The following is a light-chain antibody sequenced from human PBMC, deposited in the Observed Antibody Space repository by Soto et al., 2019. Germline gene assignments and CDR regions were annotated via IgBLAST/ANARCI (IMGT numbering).Light chain of an antibody. CDR1: QNIRNY. CDR3: QQIHSTSSYT. J-gene: IGKJ2*01. CDR2: AAS. V-gene: IGKV1-39*01. Sequence: DIQMTQSPSSLSSSFGYILTITFLSSQNIRNYLNWYQQRTGKTPNLLVYAASNLRGGVPSRFSGSGSGTVFTLTINSLQPEDFATYYCQQIHSTSSYTFGQGTKVDIK.